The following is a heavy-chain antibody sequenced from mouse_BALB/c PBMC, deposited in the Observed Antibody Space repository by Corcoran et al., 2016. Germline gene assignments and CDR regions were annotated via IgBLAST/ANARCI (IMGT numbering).Heavy chain of an antibody. V-gene: IGHV1-42*01. CDR1: GYSFTGYY. J-gene: IGHJ2*01. CDR3: ASGRRYFDY. CDR2: INPSNGAT. Sequence: EVQLQQSGPELVKPGASVKISCKASGYSFTGYYMHWVKQSLVKGLEWIGRINPSNGATSYNQNFKDKASLTVDKSSSTAYMELNSLTSEDSAVYYCASGRRYFDYWGQGTTLTVSS.